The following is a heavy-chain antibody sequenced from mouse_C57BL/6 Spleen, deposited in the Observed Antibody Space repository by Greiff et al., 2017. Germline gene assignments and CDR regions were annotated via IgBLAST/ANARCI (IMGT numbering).Heavy chain of an antibody. Sequence: QVQLQQPGAELVKPGASVKLSCKASGYTFTSYWMHWVKQRPGRGLEWIGRIDPNSGGTKYNEKFKSKATLTVDKPSNTAYMQLSSLTSEDSAVYYCARGITTVVATRYVDVWSTGTTVTVSS. D-gene: IGHD1-1*01. CDR3: ARGITTVVATRYVDV. CDR1: GYTFTSYW. J-gene: IGHJ1*03. CDR2: IDPNSGGT. V-gene: IGHV1-72*01.